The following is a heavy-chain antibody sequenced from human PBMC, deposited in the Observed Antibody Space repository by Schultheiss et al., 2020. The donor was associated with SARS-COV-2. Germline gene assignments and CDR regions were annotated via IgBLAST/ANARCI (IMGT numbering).Heavy chain of an antibody. Sequence: SVKVSCKASGGTFSSYAISWVRQAPGQGLEWMGGIIPIFGTANYAQKFQGRVTITADESTSTAYMELSSLRSEDTAVYYCARLYSSGIDAFDIWGQGTMVTVSS. V-gene: IGHV1-69*13. CDR3: ARLYSSGIDAFDI. CDR2: IIPIFGTA. J-gene: IGHJ3*02. D-gene: IGHD6-19*01. CDR1: GGTFSSYA.